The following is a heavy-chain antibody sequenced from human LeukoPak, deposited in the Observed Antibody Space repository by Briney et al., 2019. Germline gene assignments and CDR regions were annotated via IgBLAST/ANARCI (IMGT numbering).Heavy chain of an antibody. D-gene: IGHD6-13*01. CDR3: ARDGFVGAADY. V-gene: IGHV3-7*01. Sequence: AGGTLRLSCAASEFIFSGYWMSWVRQAPGKGLEWVANIKQDGSEKQYVDSVRGRFTISRDNAKNSLYLQMNSLRVEDTAVYYCARDGFVGAADYWGQGTLVTVSS. J-gene: IGHJ4*02. CDR1: EFIFSGYW. CDR2: IKQDGSEK.